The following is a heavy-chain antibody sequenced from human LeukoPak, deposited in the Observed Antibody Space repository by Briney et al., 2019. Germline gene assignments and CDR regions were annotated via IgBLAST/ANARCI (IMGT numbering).Heavy chain of an antibody. CDR2: INHSGST. Sequence: SETLSLTCAVYGGSFSGYYWSWIRQPPGKGLEWIGEINHSGSTNYNPSLKSQVTIPVDTSKNQFSLKLSSVTAADTAVYYCARGLAYSGSYFFYWGQGTLVTVSS. D-gene: IGHD1-26*01. CDR1: GGSFSGYY. V-gene: IGHV4-34*01. J-gene: IGHJ4*02. CDR3: ARGLAYSGSYFFY.